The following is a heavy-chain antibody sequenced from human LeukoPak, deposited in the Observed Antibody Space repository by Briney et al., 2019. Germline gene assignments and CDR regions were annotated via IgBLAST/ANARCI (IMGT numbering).Heavy chain of an antibody. J-gene: IGHJ4*02. CDR2: IYYSGST. Sequence: PSETLSLTCTVSGGSISSYYWSWIRQPPGKGPEWIGYIYYSGSTNYNPSLKSRVTISVDTSKNQFSLKLSSVTAADTAVYYCARDDYGDFHYWGQGTLVTVSS. D-gene: IGHD4-17*01. V-gene: IGHV4-59*01. CDR3: ARDDYGDFHY. CDR1: GGSISSYY.